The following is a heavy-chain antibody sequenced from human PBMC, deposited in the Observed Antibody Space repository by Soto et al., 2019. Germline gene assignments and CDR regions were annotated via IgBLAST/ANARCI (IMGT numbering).Heavy chain of an antibody. CDR2: IYYSGST. D-gene: IGHD6-13*01. Sequence: PSETLSLTCTVSGGSISSVAYYWSWIRQHPGKGLEWIGYIYYSGSTYYNPSLKSRVTISVDTSKNQFSLKLSSVTAADTAVYYCAGGDYSSPNWFDLWGQGTLVTVSS. V-gene: IGHV4-31*03. CDR1: GGSISSVAYY. CDR3: AGGDYSSPNWFDL. J-gene: IGHJ5*02.